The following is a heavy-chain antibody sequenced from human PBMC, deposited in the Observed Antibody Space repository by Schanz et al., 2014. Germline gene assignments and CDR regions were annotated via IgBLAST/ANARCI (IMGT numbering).Heavy chain of an antibody. J-gene: IGHJ4*02. CDR2: IWYDENNK. V-gene: IGHV3-33*01. Sequence: QVQLVESGGGVVQFGRSLRLSCVASGFTFSSYGMHWVRQAPGKGLEWVAVIWYDENNKYYADSVKGRFTMSRDNSKNTLYLQMNSLRAEDTAVYYCARPRFDYGEVDYWGRGTLVTVSS. CDR3: ARPRFDYGEVDY. D-gene: IGHD4-17*01. CDR1: GFTFSSYG.